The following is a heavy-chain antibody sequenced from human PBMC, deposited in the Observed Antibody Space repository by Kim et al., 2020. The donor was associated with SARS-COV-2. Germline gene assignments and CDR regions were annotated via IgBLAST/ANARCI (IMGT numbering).Heavy chain of an antibody. Sequence: GGSLRLSCAASGFTFSSYAMNLVRQAPGKGLEWVSVIGGSGYHTYYADSVKGRFTISRDNSKNTLFLQMNSLRAEDTAIYYCAKDTGSRSFDYWGQGTLLTVSS. CDR3: AKDTGSRSFDY. V-gene: IGHV3-23*01. D-gene: IGHD2-15*01. J-gene: IGHJ4*02. CDR2: IGGSGYHT. CDR1: GFTFSSYA.